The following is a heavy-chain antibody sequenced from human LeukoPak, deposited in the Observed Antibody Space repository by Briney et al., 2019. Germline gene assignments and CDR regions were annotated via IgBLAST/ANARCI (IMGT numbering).Heavy chain of an antibody. CDR2: IYYSGRT. D-gene: IGHD3-22*01. CDR3: ARRRYYDGSGYLE. Sequence: PSETLSLTCSVSGDSVSRSDSYWDWIRQPPGKGLEWIGTIYYSGRTYYSPSLKSRVTMSVDPSNNQFSLNLRSVTAADTAVYYCARRRYYDGSGYLEWGQGTLLSVSA. J-gene: IGHJ1*01. V-gene: IGHV4-39*01. CDR1: GDSVSRSDSY.